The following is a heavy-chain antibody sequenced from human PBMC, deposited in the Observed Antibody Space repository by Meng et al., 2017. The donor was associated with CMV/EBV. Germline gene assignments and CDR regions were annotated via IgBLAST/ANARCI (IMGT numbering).Heavy chain of an antibody. V-gene: IGHV4-59*01. CDR2: IYDIGST. CDR3: ARDRVIAAHGTYYYGMDV. Sequence: SETLSLTCTVSGGSISSYFWSWVRQPPGKGLEWIGYIYDIGSTNYNPSLKSRVTISVDTSKNQFSLKLNSVTAADTAVYYCARDRVIAAHGTYYYGMDVWGQGTTVTVSS. J-gene: IGHJ6*02. CDR1: GGSISSYF. D-gene: IGHD6-13*01.